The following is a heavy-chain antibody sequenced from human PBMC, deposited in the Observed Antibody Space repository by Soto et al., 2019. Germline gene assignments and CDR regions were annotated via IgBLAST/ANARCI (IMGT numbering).Heavy chain of an antibody. CDR1: GFTFSTYA. Sequence: EVQLLESGGGLVQPGGSLRLSCAASGFTFSTYAMSWVRQAPGKGLEWVSTITTSGGNTYYADSVQGRCTISRDNSQNSLYLQMNSLRAEDTAVYYCAGRYCTNGVCYTNYYYYIDVWGKGTTVTVSS. CDR3: AGRYCTNGVCYTNYYYYIDV. V-gene: IGHV3-23*01. J-gene: IGHJ6*03. CDR2: ITTSGGNT. D-gene: IGHD2-8*01.